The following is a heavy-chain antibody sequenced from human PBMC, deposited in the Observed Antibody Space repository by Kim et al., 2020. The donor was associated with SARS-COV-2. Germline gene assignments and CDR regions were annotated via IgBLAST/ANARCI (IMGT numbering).Heavy chain of an antibody. Sequence: ASVKVSCKASGYTLTSYDINWVRQATGQGLEWMGWMNPNSGNTGYAQKLQGRVTMTRNTSLSTAYMELSSLRSEDTAVYYCARGKGPNYYDSSGYYNYYFDYWGQGTLVTVSS. D-gene: IGHD3-22*01. J-gene: IGHJ4*02. CDR3: ARGKGPNYYDSSGYYNYYFDY. CDR1: GYTLTSYD. V-gene: IGHV1-8*02. CDR2: MNPNSGNT.